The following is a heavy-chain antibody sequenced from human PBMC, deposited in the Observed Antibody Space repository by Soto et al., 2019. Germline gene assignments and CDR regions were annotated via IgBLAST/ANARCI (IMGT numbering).Heavy chain of an antibody. CDR2: INVYNGYT. CDR3: ARGVGSGSYYNQYNWFDP. D-gene: IGHD3-10*01. J-gene: IGHJ5*02. V-gene: IGHV1-18*01. Sequence: QVQLVQSGGEVKKPGASVKVSCKASGYTFTNYGISWVRQAPGQGLEWMGWINVYNGYTKYAQKVQGRVTMTTDTSTSTAYMELRSLRSDDTAVYYCARGVGSGSYYNQYNWFDPWGQGTLVTVSS. CDR1: GYTFTNYG.